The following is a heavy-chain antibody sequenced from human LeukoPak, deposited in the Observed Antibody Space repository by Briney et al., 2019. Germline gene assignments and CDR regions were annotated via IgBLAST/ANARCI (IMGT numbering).Heavy chain of an antibody. Sequence: GSSLRLSCATSGFTFSSYGMHWVRQAPGKGLEWVAVISYDGSNKYYADSVKGRFTISRDNSKNTLYLQMNSLRVEDTAVYYCARATFRVAEVQGDAFDIWGQGTMVTVSS. J-gene: IGHJ3*02. CDR2: ISYDGSNK. V-gene: IGHV3-30*19. CDR1: GFTFSSYG. CDR3: ARATFRVAEVQGDAFDI. D-gene: IGHD6-13*01.